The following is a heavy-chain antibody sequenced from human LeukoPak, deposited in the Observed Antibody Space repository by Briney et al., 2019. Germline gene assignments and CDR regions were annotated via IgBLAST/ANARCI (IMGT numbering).Heavy chain of an antibody. D-gene: IGHD3-3*01. CDR1: GGSISSGSYY. CDR2: IYTSGST. V-gene: IGHV4-61*02. J-gene: IGHJ5*02. CDR3: ARDVSADYDFWSGYPKNWFDP. Sequence: KTSETLSLTCTVSGGSISSGSYYWSWIRQPAGKGLEWIGRIYTSGSTNYNPSLKSRFTISVDPSKNQFSLKLSSVPAADTAVYYCARDVSADYDFWSGYPKNWFDPWGQGTLVTVSS.